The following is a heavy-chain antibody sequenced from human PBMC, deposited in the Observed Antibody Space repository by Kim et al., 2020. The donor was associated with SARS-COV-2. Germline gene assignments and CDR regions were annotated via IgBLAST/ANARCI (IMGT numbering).Heavy chain of an antibody. V-gene: IGHV4-4*07. J-gene: IGHJ4*02. CDR2: IYSSGTT. CDR3: TRDDSGWRTHFDS. Sequence: ETLSLTCTVSSDSVSNYYWSWIRQPAGKGLEWIGRIYSSGTTNYNPSLKSRVTMSIDTSKNKFSLKLSSVTAADTAMYYCTRDDSGWRTHFDSWGQGILVTVSS. D-gene: IGHD6-19*01. CDR1: SDSVSNYY.